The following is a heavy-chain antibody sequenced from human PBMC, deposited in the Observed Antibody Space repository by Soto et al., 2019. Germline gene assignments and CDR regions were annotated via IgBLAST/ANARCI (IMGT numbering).Heavy chain of an antibody. Sequence: GGSLRLSCAASGFTFSSYAMSWVRQAPGKGLEWVSAISGSGGSTYYADSVKGRFTISRDNSKNTLYLQMNSLRAEDTAVYYCAKDRVVVAATPSDYFDYWGQGTLVTVSS. V-gene: IGHV3-23*01. J-gene: IGHJ4*02. CDR1: GFTFSSYA. CDR2: ISGSGGST. D-gene: IGHD2-15*01. CDR3: AKDRVVVAATPSDYFDY.